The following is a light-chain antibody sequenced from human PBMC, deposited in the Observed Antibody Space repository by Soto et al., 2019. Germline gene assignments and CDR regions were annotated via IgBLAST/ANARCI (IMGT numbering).Light chain of an antibody. Sequence: GLSLSPGALSLSPGERATLSCRASQSVSSSYLAWYQQKPGQAPRLLIYGASSRATGIPDRFSGSGSGTDFTLTISRLEPEDFAVYYCQQYGSSGTFGQGTMV. CDR1: QSVSSSY. CDR2: GAS. CDR3: QQYGSSGT. V-gene: IGKV3-20*01. J-gene: IGKJ1*01.